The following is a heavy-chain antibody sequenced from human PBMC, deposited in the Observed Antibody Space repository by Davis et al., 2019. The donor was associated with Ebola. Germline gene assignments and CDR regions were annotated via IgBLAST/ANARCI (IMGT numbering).Heavy chain of an antibody. J-gene: IGHJ5*02. V-gene: IGHV4-39*01. CDR3: ARLASLNWFDP. D-gene: IGHD3-3*02. CDR1: SDSITNINYY. Sequence: SETLSLTCIVSSDSITNINYYWAWIRQPPGKGLEWIGSIYHSGTTYYSSSLKTRVTISVDTSKNQFSLKLISVTAADTAVYYCARLASLNWFDPWGQGTLVTVSS. CDR2: IYHSGTT.